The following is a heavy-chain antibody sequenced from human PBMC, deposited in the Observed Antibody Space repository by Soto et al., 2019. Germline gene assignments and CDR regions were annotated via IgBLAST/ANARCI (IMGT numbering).Heavy chain of an antibody. J-gene: IGHJ4*02. CDR2: ISYDGSNK. D-gene: IGHD6-13*01. CDR1: GFTFSSYA. Sequence: GGSLRLSCAASGFTFSSYAMHWVRQAPGKGLEWVAVISYDGSNKYYADSVKGRFTISRDNSKNTLYLQMNSLRAEDTAVYYCARDYREHSSSWYFYYWGQGTLVTVSS. CDR3: ARDYREHSSSWYFYY. V-gene: IGHV3-30-3*01.